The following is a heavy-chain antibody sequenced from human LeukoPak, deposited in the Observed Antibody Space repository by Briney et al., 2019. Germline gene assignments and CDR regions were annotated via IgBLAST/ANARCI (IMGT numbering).Heavy chain of an antibody. Sequence: PSETLSLTCAVYGGPFSGYYWSWIRQPPGKGLEWIGEINHSGSTNYNPSLKSRVTISVDTSKNQFSLKLSSVTAADTAVYYCARASGYGGGAYYFDYWGQGTLVTVSS. J-gene: IGHJ4*02. CDR2: INHSGST. V-gene: IGHV4-34*01. CDR3: ARASGYGGGAYYFDY. CDR1: GGPFSGYY. D-gene: IGHD5-12*01.